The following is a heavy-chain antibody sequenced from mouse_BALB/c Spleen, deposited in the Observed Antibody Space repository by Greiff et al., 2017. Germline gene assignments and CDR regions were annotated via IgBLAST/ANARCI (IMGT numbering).Heavy chain of an antibody. J-gene: IGHJ3*01. Sequence: EVKVEESGGGLVQPGGSMKLSCVASGFTFSNYWMNWVRQSPEKGLEWVAEIRLKSNNYATHYAESVKGRFTISRDDSKSSVYLQMNNLRAEDTGIYYCTSPTGTGFAYWGPGTLVTVSA. V-gene: IGHV6-6*02. CDR2: IRLKSNNYAT. D-gene: IGHD4-1*02. CDR1: GFTFSNYW. CDR3: TSPTGTGFAY.